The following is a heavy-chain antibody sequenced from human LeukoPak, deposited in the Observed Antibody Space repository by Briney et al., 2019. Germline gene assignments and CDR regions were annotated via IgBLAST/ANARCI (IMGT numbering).Heavy chain of an antibody. J-gene: IGHJ4*02. CDR1: GGSISSYY. Sequence: TSETLSLTCTVSGGSISSYYWSWIRQPAGKGLEWIGRIYTSGSTNYNPSLKSRVTMSVDTSKNQFSLKLSSVTAADTAVYYCARGTGVRGLFPFDYWGQGTLVTVSS. D-gene: IGHD3-10*01. CDR3: ARGTGVRGLFPFDY. V-gene: IGHV4-4*07. CDR2: IYTSGST.